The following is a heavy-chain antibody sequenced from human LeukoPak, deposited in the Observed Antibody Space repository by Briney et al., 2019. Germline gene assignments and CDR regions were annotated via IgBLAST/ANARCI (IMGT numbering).Heavy chain of an antibody. V-gene: IGHV3-30*03. D-gene: IGHD4-23*01. CDR2: ISYDGSNK. Sequence: GGSLRLSCAASGFTFSNYDMHWVRQAPGKGLEWVAVISYDGSNKYYADSVKGRFTISRDNSKNSLYLQMNSLRAEDSAVYYCARFITVVTSGAFDIWGQGTMVTVSS. CDR3: ARFITVVTSGAFDI. CDR1: GFTFSNYD. J-gene: IGHJ3*02.